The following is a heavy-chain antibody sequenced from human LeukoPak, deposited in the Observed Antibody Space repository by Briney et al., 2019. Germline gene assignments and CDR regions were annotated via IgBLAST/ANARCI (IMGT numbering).Heavy chain of an antibody. CDR3: ARGYYDFDY. J-gene: IGHJ4*02. CDR2: IYYSGST. Sequence: SETLSLTCTVSGGSISSYYWSWIRQPPGKGLEWIGYIYYSGSTNYNPSLKSRVTISVDTSKNQFSLKLSSVTAADTAVYYCARGYYDFDYWGQGTLVTVSS. V-gene: IGHV4-59*12. CDR1: GGSISSYY. D-gene: IGHD1-26*01.